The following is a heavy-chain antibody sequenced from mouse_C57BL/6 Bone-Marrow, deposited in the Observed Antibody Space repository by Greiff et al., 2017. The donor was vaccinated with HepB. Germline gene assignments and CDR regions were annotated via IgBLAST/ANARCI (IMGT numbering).Heavy chain of an antibody. CDR3: ARGGANWDFFDY. CDR1: GFTFSDYG. CDR2: ISNLAYSI. J-gene: IGHJ2*01. D-gene: IGHD4-1*01. V-gene: IGHV5-15*01. Sequence: EVQLVESGGGLVQPGGSLKLSCAASGFTFSDYGMAWVRQAPRKGPEWVAFISNLAYSIYYADTVTGRFTISRENAKNTLYLEMSSLRSEDTAMYYCARGGANWDFFDYWGQGTTLTVSS.